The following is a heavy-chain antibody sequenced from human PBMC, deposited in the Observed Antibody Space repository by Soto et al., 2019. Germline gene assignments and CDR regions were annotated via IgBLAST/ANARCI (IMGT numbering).Heavy chain of an antibody. V-gene: IGHV1-69*13. J-gene: IGHJ4*02. Sequence: GASVKVSCKASGGTFSSYAISWVRQAPGQGLEWMGGIIPIFGTANYAQKFQGRVTITADESTSTAYMELSSLRSEDTAVYYCAREQGGTAADGSPLDYWGQGTLVTVSS. CDR3: AREQGGTAADGSPLDY. D-gene: IGHD6-13*01. CDR2: IIPIFGTA. CDR1: GGTFSSYA.